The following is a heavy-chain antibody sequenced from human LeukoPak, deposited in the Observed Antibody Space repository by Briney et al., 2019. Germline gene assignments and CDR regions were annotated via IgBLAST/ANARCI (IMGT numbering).Heavy chain of an antibody. CDR2: IKQDGSKK. J-gene: IGHJ4*02. CDR1: GFPFSSYW. V-gene: IGHV3-7*01. Sequence: GGSLRLSCVASGFPFSSYWMTWVRQAPGKGLEWVANIKQDGSKKSYVDSVKGRFTISRDNAKNSLYLQMNSLRAEDTAVYYCARAWEGLADFDYWGQGTLVTVSS. D-gene: IGHD3/OR15-3a*01. CDR3: ARAWEGLADFDY.